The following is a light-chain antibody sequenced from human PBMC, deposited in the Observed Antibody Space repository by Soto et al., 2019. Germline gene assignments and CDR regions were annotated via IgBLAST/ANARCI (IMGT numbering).Light chain of an antibody. J-gene: IGKJ4*01. CDR3: QQYNNLPLT. CDR2: GAS. V-gene: IGKV3-15*01. Sequence: TCALMTRQSVSSSYIAWYQHKRGQAPRRLIYGASTWDGDTPDRFSGSGFGTDFTLTISSLQSEDFAIYYCQQYNNLPLTFGGGTKVDIK. CDR1: QSVSSSY.